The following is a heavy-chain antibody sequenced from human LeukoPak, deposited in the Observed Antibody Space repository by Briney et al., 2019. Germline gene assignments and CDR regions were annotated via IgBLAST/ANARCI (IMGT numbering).Heavy chain of an antibody. CDR3: ARDSDGLHFDY. V-gene: IGHV4-4*07. CDR1: GGSISSYY. Sequence: SETLSLTCTVPGGSISSYYWSWIRQPAGKGLEWIGRFYTSGSTDYNPSLKSRVTISVDESKNQFSLKLSSVTAADTAVYYCARDSDGLHFDYWGKGTLVTVSS. J-gene: IGHJ4*02. CDR2: FYTSGST.